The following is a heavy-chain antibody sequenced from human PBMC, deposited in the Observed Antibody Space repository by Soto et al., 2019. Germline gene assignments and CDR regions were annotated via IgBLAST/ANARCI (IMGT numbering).Heavy chain of an antibody. Sequence: GGSLRLSCAASGFTFSSYAMSWVRQAPGKGLEWVSAISGSGGSTYYADSVKGRFTISRDNSKNTLYLQMNSLRAEDKAVYYCAKRDYDFWSGYSQRGEAFDIWGQGTMVTVSS. CDR1: GFTFSSYA. CDR2: ISGSGGST. CDR3: AKRDYDFWSGYSQRGEAFDI. J-gene: IGHJ3*02. V-gene: IGHV3-23*01. D-gene: IGHD3-3*01.